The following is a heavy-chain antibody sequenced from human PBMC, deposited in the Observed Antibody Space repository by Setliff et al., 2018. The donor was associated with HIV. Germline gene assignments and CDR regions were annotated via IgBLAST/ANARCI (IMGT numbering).Heavy chain of an antibody. CDR3: ARLFGSYNWFDP. CDR2: INPNSGGT. CDR1: GGTLSSYA. V-gene: IGHV1-2*04. J-gene: IGHJ5*02. Sequence: ASVKVSCKASGGTLSSYAISWVRQAPGQGLEWMGWINPNSGGTNYAQKFQGWVTMTRDTSISTAYMELSRLRSDDTAVYYCARLFGSYNWFDPWRQGTLVTVSS. D-gene: IGHD1-26*01.